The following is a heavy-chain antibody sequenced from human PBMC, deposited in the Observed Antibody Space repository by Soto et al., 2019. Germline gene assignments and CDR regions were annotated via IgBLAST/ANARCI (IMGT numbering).Heavy chain of an antibody. J-gene: IGHJ4*02. V-gene: IGHV3-30*18. CDR2: TSYDGSNK. CDR3: AKGGGGVTIFTGPVDY. Sequence: SLILYSSATVFTFSSYGMHWGRQAPGKGLEWVAVTSYDGSNKYYADSVKGRFTISRDNSKNTLYLQMNSLRAEDTAVYYCAKGGGGVTIFTGPVDYWGQGTMVTVSS. CDR1: VFTFSSYG. D-gene: IGHD3-3*01.